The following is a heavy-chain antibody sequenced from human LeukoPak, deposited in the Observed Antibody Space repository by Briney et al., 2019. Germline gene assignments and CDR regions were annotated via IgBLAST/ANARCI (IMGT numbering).Heavy chain of an antibody. CDR2: ISASGGST. V-gene: IGHV3-23*01. J-gene: IGHJ4*02. D-gene: IGHD5-24*01. CDR3: ARDGSAYNFDY. Sequence: GGSLRLSCAASGFTFSSSAMSWVRQVPGKGLEWVSGISASGGSTSYADSVRGRFTISRDNSKNTLNLQMNSLRAEDTAVYFCARDGSAYNFDYWGQGVLVTVSS. CDR1: GFTFSSSA.